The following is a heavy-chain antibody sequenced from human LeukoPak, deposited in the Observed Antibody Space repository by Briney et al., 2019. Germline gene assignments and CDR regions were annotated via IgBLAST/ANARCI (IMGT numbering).Heavy chain of an antibody. CDR1: GFIVSSNY. Sequence: GGSLRLSCAASGFIVSSNYMTWVRQAPGKGLEWVSVIHGSGNTYYADSVKGRFTISRDNSKNTVYLQMNSLRAEDTAIYYCARWAPIYYYYGMDVWGQGTTVTVSS. V-gene: IGHV3-53*01. CDR2: IHGSGNT. J-gene: IGHJ6*02. CDR3: ARWAPIYYYYGMDV.